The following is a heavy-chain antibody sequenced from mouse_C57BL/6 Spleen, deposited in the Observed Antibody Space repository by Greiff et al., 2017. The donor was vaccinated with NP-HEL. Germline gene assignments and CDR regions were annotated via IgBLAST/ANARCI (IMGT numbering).Heavy chain of an antibody. Sequence: VHVKQSGPVLVKPGASVKMSCKASGYTFTDYYMNWVKQSHGKSLEWIGVINPYNGGTSYNQKFKGKATLTVAKSSSTAYMELNSLTSEDSAVYYCAREGGYGNYDYWGQGTTLTVSS. CDR3: AREGGYGNYDY. D-gene: IGHD2-1*01. CDR2: INPYNGGT. J-gene: IGHJ2*01. V-gene: IGHV1-19*01. CDR1: GYTFTDYY.